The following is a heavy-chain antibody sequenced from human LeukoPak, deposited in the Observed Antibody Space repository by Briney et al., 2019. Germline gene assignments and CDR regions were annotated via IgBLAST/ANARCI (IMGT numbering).Heavy chain of an antibody. CDR1: GFTFRSYG. V-gene: IGHV3-30*18. CDR2: ISYDGTNK. J-gene: IGHJ6*02. CDR3: AKTMTTGSFYYYGMDV. Sequence: GGSLRLSCAASGFTFRSYGMHWVRQAPGKGLEWAAAISYDGTNKYYADSVKGRFTISRDNSKNTLFLQMNSLKTEDTAVYYCAKTMTTGSFYYYGMDVWGQGTTVTVSS. D-gene: IGHD4-17*01.